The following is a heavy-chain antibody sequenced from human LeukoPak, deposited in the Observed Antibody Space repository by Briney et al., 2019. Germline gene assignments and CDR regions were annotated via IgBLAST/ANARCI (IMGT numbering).Heavy chain of an antibody. CDR2: ISYDGTNK. V-gene: IGHV3-30-3*01. Sequence: PGGSLRLSCAASGFTFSSYAMHWVRQAPGKGLEWEAVISYDGTNKYYADSVKGRFTISRDNSKNTLYLQMNSLRAEDTAIYYCARDADSSGWYPPQTWGQGTLVTVSS. J-gene: IGHJ4*02. CDR1: GFTFSSYA. CDR3: ARDADSSGWYPPQT. D-gene: IGHD6-19*01.